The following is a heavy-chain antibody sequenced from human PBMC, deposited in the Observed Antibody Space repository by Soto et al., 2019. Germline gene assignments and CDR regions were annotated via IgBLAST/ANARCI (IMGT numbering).Heavy chain of an antibody. V-gene: IGHV1-8*01. CDR2: MNPNSGNT. CDR1: GYSFISYD. CDR3: ARGWGYSRSFDP. Sequence: QVQLVQSGAEVKKPGASVKVSCKASGYSFISYDINWVRQATGQGLEWMGWMNPNSGNTGNAQKFQGKVTMTRNTSLSTADVELGIHRSVATAVFHCARGWGYSRSFDPWGKGTLVTVSS. D-gene: IGHD6-13*01. J-gene: IGHJ5*02.